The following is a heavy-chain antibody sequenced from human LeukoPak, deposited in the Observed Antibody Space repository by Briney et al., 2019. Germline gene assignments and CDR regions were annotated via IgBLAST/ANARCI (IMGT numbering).Heavy chain of an antibody. CDR1: GGSISSSDYY. J-gene: IGHJ4*02. Sequence: PSQTLSLTCTVSGGSISSSDYYWSWIRQPPGKGLEWIGYIYYSGSTYYNPSLKSRVTISVDTSKNQFSLKLSSVTAADTAVYYCARGVKVRGVIISSSKYYFDYWGQGTLVTVSS. CDR3: ARGVKVRGVIISSSKYYFDY. V-gene: IGHV4-30-4*01. CDR2: IYYSGST. D-gene: IGHD3-10*01.